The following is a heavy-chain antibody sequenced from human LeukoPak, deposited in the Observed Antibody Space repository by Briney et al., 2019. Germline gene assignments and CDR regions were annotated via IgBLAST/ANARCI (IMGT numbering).Heavy chain of an antibody. CDR1: GGXFSGYY. D-gene: IGHD3-9*01. CDR2: INHSGST. J-gene: IGHJ6*02. CDR3: ARGQYYDILTGYYNKTYYYYGMDV. V-gene: IGHV4-34*01. Sequence: PSETLSLTCAVYGGXFSGYYCSWIRQPPGKGLEWIGEINHSGSTNYNPSLKSRVTISVDTSKNQFSLKLSSVTAADTAVYYCARGQYYDILTGYYNKTYYYYGMDVWGQGTTVTVSS.